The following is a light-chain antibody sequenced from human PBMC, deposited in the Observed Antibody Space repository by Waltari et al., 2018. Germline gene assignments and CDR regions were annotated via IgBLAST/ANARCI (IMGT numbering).Light chain of an antibody. Sequence: DVVLTQSPLFLPVTLGQPASISCRSSESLVYSGGITYLNWFHQRPGQSPRRLIYKVSNRDSGVPDRFNGSVSGTDFTLNISRVEAEDVGIYYCMQGTHWSLTFGGGTKVEIK. CDR3: MQGTHWSLT. J-gene: IGKJ4*01. CDR1: ESLVYSGGITY. V-gene: IGKV2-30*01. CDR2: KVS.